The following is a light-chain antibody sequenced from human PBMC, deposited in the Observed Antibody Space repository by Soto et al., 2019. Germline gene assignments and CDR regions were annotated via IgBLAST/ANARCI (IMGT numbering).Light chain of an antibody. CDR3: QQSYSSPPT. V-gene: IGKV1-5*03. Sequence: DIQMTLCPSSLSASVGDKVTIICRASLRVRTRLAWYQQKPGKAPKLLIYKASSLESGVPSRFSGSRSGPDFTLTISSLQPEDFATYYCQQSYSSPPTFGQGTKVDTK. J-gene: IGKJ1*01. CDR2: KAS. CDR1: LRVRTR.